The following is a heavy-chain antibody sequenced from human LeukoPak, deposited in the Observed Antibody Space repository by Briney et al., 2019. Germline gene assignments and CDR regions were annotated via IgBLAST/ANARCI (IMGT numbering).Heavy chain of an antibody. CDR3: AREITHSI. V-gene: IGHV3-30*04. CDR2: ISYDASKK. CDR1: GFTFSTYA. Sequence: PGTSLRLSCEASGFTFSTYAMHWVRQAPGKGLEWVAVISYDASKKYYADSVRGRFTISRDNSKNTLYLQMTSLRDEDTAVYYCAREITHSIWGQGTMVTVSS. D-gene: IGHD1-14*01. J-gene: IGHJ3*02.